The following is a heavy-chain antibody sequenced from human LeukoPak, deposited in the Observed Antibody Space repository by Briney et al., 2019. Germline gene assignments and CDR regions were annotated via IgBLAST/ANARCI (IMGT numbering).Heavy chain of an antibody. J-gene: IGHJ4*02. CDR2: IKSRTDDGTT. V-gene: IGHV3-15*01. CDR3: ATEFYSNGYNF. CDR1: GFTFSSAC. Sequence: GGSLRLSCPGSGFTFSSACMTWVRQIPGKGLEWVGHIKSRTDDGTTDYAAPVKGRFTISRNDSKNTVYLQMNSLKIEDSAVYFCATEFYSNGYNFWGQGTLVIVSS. D-gene: IGHD5-24*01.